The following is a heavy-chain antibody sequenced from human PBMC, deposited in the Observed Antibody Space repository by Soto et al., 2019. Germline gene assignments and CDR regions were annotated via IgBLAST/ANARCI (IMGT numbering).Heavy chain of an antibody. CDR1: GGSISSGGYY. Sequence: QVQLQESGPGLVKPSQTLSLTCTVSGGSISSGGYYWSWIRQHPGKGLEWIGYIYYSGSTYYNPSLRCRVTISVDTSKNQFSLKLSSVTAADTAVYYCARETTVVTNWYFDLWGRGTLVTVSS. D-gene: IGHD4-17*01. CDR2: IYYSGST. CDR3: ARETTVVTNWYFDL. V-gene: IGHV4-31*03. J-gene: IGHJ2*01.